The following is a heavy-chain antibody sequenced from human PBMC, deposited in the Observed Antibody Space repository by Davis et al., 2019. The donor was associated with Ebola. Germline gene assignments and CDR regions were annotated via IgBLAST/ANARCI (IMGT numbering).Heavy chain of an antibody. J-gene: IGHJ3*02. CDR3: ARVVDRWFGDVFGAFDI. V-gene: IGHV3-30-3*01. CDR2: ISYDGSNK. Sequence: GGSLRLSCSVSGFMFSSYAMHWVRQAPGKGLEWVAVISYDGSNKYYADSVKGRFTISRDNSKNTLYLQMNSLRAEDTAVYYCARVVDRWFGDVFGAFDIWGQGTMVTVSS. D-gene: IGHD3-10*01. CDR1: GFMFSSYA.